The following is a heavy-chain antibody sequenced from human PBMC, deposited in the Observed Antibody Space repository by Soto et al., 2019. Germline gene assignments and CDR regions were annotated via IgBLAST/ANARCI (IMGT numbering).Heavy chain of an antibody. J-gene: IGHJ6*02. D-gene: IGHD2-15*01. V-gene: IGHV3-30*18. Sequence: QVQVVESGGGVVQPGRSLRLSCAASGFTFSSYGIHWVRQAPGKGLEWVAVISYDGTDKYYADSVKGRFTISRDNSKNTLYLQINSLRAEDTAVYHWAKDIISGSSYYFYGMDAWGQGTTVTVSS. CDR2: ISYDGTDK. CDR1: GFTFSSYG. CDR3: AKDIISGSSYYFYGMDA.